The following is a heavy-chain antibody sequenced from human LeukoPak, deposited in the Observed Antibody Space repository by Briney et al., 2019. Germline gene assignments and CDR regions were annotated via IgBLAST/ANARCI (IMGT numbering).Heavy chain of an antibody. CDR2: ISWDGGST. D-gene: IGHD2-2*01. CDR1: GFTFDDYT. CDR3: AKDIKPAAIGRLVDY. J-gene: IGHJ4*02. Sequence: GGSLRLSCAASGFTFDDYTMHWVRQAPGKGLEWVSLISWDGGSTYYADSVKGRFTISRDNSKNSLYLQMNSLRTEDTALYYCAKDIKPAAIGRLVDYWGQGTLVTVSS. V-gene: IGHV3-43*01.